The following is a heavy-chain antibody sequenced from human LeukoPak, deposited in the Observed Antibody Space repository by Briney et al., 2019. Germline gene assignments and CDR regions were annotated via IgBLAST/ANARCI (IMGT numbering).Heavy chain of an antibody. V-gene: IGHV3-7*01. CDR2: IKQDGSEK. D-gene: IGHD1-14*01. J-gene: IGHJ6*03. CDR3: ARDRYPWAGSDMDV. Sequence: PGGSLRLSCAASGFTFSSYWMSWVRQAPGKGLEWVANIKQDGSEKYYVDSVKGRFTISRDNAKNSLYLQMNSLRAEDTAVYYCARDRYPWAGSDMDVWGKGTTVTVSS. CDR1: GFTFSSYW.